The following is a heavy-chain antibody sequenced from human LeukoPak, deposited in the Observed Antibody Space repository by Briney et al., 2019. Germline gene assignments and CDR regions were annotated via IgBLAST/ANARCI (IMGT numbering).Heavy chain of an antibody. CDR2: INPNSGGT. V-gene: IGHV1-2*02. Sequence: ALVKVSCKASGYTFTGYYMHWVRQAPGHRREGMGWINPNSGGTDYAQKFQGRVTMTRDTSIGTGYIELSRLRSQETAVYYCARSGLAAAKTSNGVAYWGQGTLVTVSS. CDR1: GYTFTGYY. D-gene: IGHD6-13*01. J-gene: IGHJ4*02. CDR3: ARSGLAAAKTSNGVAY.